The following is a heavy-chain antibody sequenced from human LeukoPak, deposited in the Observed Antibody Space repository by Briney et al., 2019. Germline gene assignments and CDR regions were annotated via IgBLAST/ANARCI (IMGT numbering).Heavy chain of an antibody. J-gene: IGHJ4*02. Sequence: GGTLRLSCSASGFTFNNAWMSWGRHAPGKGLEWVCRIKSKSDGGTTDYAAPVKGRFTISRHDSKNTLYLQMNSLKTEDTAVYFCATEYYGAYNFWGQGTLVTVSS. CDR2: IKSKSDGGTT. V-gene: IGHV3-15*01. CDR3: ATEYYGAYNF. CDR1: GFTFNNAW. D-gene: IGHD4-17*01.